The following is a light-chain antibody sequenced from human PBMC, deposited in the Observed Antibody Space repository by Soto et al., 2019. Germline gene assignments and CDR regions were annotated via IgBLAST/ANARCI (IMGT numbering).Light chain of an antibody. CDR1: QSVNSN. Sequence: EIVMTQSPATLSVSPGERDTLSCRASQSVNSNLAWYQQKPGQAPSLLIYGASTRANGVPARFSGSGSGTEFTLTISSLQSEDFAVYYCQQYNNWPPYTFGQGTKLEIK. CDR3: QQYNNWPPYT. J-gene: IGKJ2*01. V-gene: IGKV3-15*01. CDR2: GAS.